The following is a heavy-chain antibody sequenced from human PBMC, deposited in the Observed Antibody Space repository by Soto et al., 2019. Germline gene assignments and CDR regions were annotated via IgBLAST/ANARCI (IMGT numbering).Heavy chain of an antibody. J-gene: IGHJ4*02. CDR2: IYYSGST. Sequence: ETLSLTCTVSGGSISSSSYYWGWIRQPPGKGLEWIGSIYYSGSTYYNPSLKSRVTISVDTSKNQFSLKLSSVTAADTAVYYCARPAYYYDSSGWNYFDYWGQGTLVTVSS. CDR1: GGSISSSSYY. V-gene: IGHV4-39*01. CDR3: ARPAYYYDSSGWNYFDY. D-gene: IGHD3-22*01.